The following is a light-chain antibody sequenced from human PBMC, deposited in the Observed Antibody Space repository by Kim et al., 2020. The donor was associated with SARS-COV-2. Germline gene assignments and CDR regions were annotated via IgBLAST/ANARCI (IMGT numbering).Light chain of an antibody. CDR3: HQRYICSMN. Sequence: EVVLTQSPAILSLSPWERATLSCRASQSVVVYLAWYQQKPGQAPRLIIYDTSKRATGIPARFSGSGSGTDFTLTISSLEPEDFAVYYCHQRYICSMNFGHATNLHI. CDR2: DTS. CDR1: QSVVVY. V-gene: IGKV3-11*01. J-gene: IGKJ2*01.